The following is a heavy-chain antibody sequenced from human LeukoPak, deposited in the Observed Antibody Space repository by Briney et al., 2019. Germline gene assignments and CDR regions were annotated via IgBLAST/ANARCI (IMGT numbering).Heavy chain of an antibody. CDR2: ISWSSGSI. Sequence: PGGSLRLSCVASGFTFDDYAMHWVRQAPGKGLEWVSGISWSSGSIGYADSVKGRFTISRDNAKNSLFLQMNSLRTEDTALYYCAKDIDYGSGSYYKSLDYWGQGTLVTVSS. V-gene: IGHV3-9*01. D-gene: IGHD3-10*01. CDR1: GFTFDDYA. J-gene: IGHJ4*02. CDR3: AKDIDYGSGSYYKSLDY.